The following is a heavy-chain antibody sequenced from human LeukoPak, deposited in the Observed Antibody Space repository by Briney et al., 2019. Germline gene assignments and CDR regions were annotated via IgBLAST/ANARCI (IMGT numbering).Heavy chain of an antibody. CDR2: ISYDGSNE. J-gene: IGHJ3*02. Sequence: RGSLRLSCAVSGFTFSSYGMNWVRQAPGKGLEWVAGISYDGSNEYYADAVKGRFTISRDNSKNTLYLQMNSLRAEDTAVYYCARGKGYYSGPDSFDIWGQGTMVTVSS. CDR3: ARGKGYYSGPDSFDI. V-gene: IGHV3-30*04. CDR1: GFTFSSYG. D-gene: IGHD2-21*01.